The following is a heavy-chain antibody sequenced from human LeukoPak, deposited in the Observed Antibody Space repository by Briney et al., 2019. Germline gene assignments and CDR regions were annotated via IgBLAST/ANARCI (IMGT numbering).Heavy chain of an antibody. CDR2: IQSDGSGT. CDR1: GFSFSTTW. Sequence: PGGSLRLSCAASGFSFSTTWMHWVRQVPGKGLVWVSRIQSDGSGTIYADSVKGRFTISRDNSKNTLFLQMNSLRAEDTAVYYCAKDYSKTTYYGSGTYYRPNWFDPWGQGTLVTVSS. V-gene: IGHV3-74*01. CDR3: AKDYSKTTYYGSGTYYRPNWFDP. D-gene: IGHD3-10*01. J-gene: IGHJ5*02.